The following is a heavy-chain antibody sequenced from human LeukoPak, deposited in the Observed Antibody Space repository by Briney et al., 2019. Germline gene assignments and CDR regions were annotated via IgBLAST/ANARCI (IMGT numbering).Heavy chain of an antibody. Sequence: GASVKVSCKASGYTFTACSMHWVRQAPGQGLEWMGWIKPNSGVTNYAQRFQARVTMTSDMSISTAYMELNSLTSDDTAVYYCTRDFWPETGAGPGFDPWGQGTLVIVSS. D-gene: IGHD6-13*01. CDR2: IKPNSGVT. J-gene: IGHJ5*02. V-gene: IGHV1-2*02. CDR1: GYTFTACS. CDR3: TRDFWPETGAGPGFDP.